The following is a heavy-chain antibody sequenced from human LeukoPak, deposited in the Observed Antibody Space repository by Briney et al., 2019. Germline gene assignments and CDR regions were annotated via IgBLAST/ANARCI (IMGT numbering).Heavy chain of an antibody. CDR1: GFTFSTYI. CDR2: IGTSTSYI. Sequence: GGSLRLSCAASGFTFSTYIMNWVRQTPGKGLEWVSSIGTSTSYIYYADSLKGRFTISRDNAKNSLYLEMNSPRAEDTAVYYCAELGITMIGGVWGKGTTVTISS. D-gene: IGHD3-10*02. J-gene: IGHJ6*04. CDR3: AELGITMIGGV. V-gene: IGHV3-21*01.